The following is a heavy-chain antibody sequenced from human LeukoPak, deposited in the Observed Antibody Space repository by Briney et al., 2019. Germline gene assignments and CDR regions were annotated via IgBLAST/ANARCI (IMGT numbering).Heavy chain of an antibody. D-gene: IGHD5-12*01. CDR2: ISSSGSTI. CDR1: GFTFSSYE. Sequence: GGSLRLSCAASGFTFSSYEMNWVRQAPGKGLEWVSYISSSGSTIYYADSVKGRFTISRDNAKNSLYLQMNSLRAEDTAVYYCAREDTVATRSHGGDYYYYYMDVWGKGTTVTVSS. J-gene: IGHJ6*03. V-gene: IGHV3-48*03. CDR3: AREDTVATRSHGGDYYYYYMDV.